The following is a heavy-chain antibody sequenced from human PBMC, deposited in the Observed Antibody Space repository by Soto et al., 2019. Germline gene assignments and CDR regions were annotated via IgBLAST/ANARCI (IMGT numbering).Heavy chain of an antibody. Sequence: GGSLRLSCAASGFTVSSNYMSWVRQAPGKGLEWVSVIYSGGSTYYADSVKGRFTISRDNSKNTLYLQMNSLRAEDTAVYYCARNYYDSSGGFDYWGQGTLVTVSS. CDR2: IYSGGST. J-gene: IGHJ4*02. CDR3: ARNYYDSSGGFDY. CDR1: GFTVSSNY. D-gene: IGHD3-22*01. V-gene: IGHV3-53*01.